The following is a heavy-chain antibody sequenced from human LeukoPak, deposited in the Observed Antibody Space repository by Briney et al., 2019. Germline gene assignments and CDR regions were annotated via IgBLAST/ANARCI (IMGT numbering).Heavy chain of an antibody. CDR1: GFTFSSYS. D-gene: IGHD6-13*01. Sequence: GGSLRLSCAASGFTFSSYSMNWVRQAPGKGLEWVSSISSSSSYIYYADSVKGRFTISRDNAKNSLYLQMNSLRAEDTAVYYCARDDSSSWPGQLNWGQGTLVTVSS. CDR2: ISSSSSYI. J-gene: IGHJ4*02. V-gene: IGHV3-21*01. CDR3: ARDDSSSWPGQLN.